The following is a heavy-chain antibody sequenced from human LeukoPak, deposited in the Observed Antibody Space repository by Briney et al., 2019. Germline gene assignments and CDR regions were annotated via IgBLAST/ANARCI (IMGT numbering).Heavy chain of an antibody. J-gene: IGHJ6*02. Sequence: PSETLSLTCTVSGGSISSYYWSWIRQPPGKGLEWIGYIYYSGSTNYNPSLKSRVTISVDTSKNQFSLKLSSVTAADTAVYYCARETVAHSGSYYYYYGMDVWGPGTTVTVS. CDR1: GGSISSYY. D-gene: IGHD1-26*01. CDR3: ARETVAHSGSYYYYYGMDV. CDR2: IYYSGST. V-gene: IGHV4-59*01.